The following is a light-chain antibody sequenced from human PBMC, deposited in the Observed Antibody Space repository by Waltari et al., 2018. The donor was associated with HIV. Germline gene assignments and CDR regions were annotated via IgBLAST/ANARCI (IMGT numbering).Light chain of an antibody. CDR1: RLRNYY. CDR3: NSRDSSDNHV. J-gene: IGLJ3*02. Sequence: SSDLSQDPAVSVALGQTVRITCQGDRLRNYYACWYQQKPGQAPILVIFGKNKRPSGIPDRFSGSNSGNTASLTITGAQAEDEADYYCNSRDSSDNHVFGGGTKVTV. V-gene: IGLV3-19*01. CDR2: GKN.